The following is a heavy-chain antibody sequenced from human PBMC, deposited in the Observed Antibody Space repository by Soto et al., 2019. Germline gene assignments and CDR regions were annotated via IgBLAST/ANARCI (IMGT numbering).Heavy chain of an antibody. Sequence: EVQLVESGGGLVKPGGSLRLSCAASGFTFSNAWMSWVRQAPGKGLEWVGRIKSKTDGGTTDYAAPVKGRFTISRDDSKNTLYLQMNSLKTEDTAVYYCTTGLDGDRYWYFDLWGRGTLVTVSS. CDR2: IKSKTDGGTT. CDR3: TTGLDGDRYWYFDL. V-gene: IGHV3-15*01. J-gene: IGHJ2*01. D-gene: IGHD4-17*01. CDR1: GFTFSNAW.